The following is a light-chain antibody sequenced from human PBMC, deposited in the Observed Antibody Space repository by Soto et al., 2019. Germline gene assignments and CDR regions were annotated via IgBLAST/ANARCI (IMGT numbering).Light chain of an antibody. CDR3: QQYGNLWS. Sequence: DIVLTQSPGTLSLSPGERATLSCRASQSVTSSNLAWFQQKPGQAPRLLIYGASSRATGIPDRFSGSGSGTDFTLTISRLEPEYFAVYYCQQYGNLWSFGQGTKVEIK. V-gene: IGKV3-20*01. CDR1: QSVTSSN. CDR2: GAS. J-gene: IGKJ1*01.